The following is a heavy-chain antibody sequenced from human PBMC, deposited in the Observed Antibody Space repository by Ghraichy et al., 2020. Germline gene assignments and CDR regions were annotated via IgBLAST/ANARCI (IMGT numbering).Heavy chain of an antibody. Sequence: SETLSLTCTVSGGSISSYYWSWIRQPPGKGLEWIGHIYYSGSTNYNPSLKSRVSISVNTTKNLFSLKLSFVTAADTAVYYCASQASSSWYEGYFQHWGQGTMVTVSS. CDR1: GGSISSYY. D-gene: IGHD6-13*01. CDR3: ASQASSSWYEGYFQH. CDR2: IYYSGST. J-gene: IGHJ1*01. V-gene: IGHV4-59*08.